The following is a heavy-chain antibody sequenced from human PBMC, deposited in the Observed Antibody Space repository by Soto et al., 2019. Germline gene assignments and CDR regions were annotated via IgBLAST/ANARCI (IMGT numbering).Heavy chain of an antibody. CDR2: IIPIFGTA. D-gene: IGHD3-3*01. CDR3: ARDSMGYDFWSGSRESEYFQH. J-gene: IGHJ1*01. Sequence: ASVKVSCKASGYTFTSYGISWVRQAPGQGLEWMGRIIPIFGTANYAQKFQGRVTITADKSTSTAYMELSSLRSEDTAVYYCARDSMGYDFWSGSRESEYFQHWGQGTLVTVSS. CDR1: GYTFTSYG. V-gene: IGHV1-69*06.